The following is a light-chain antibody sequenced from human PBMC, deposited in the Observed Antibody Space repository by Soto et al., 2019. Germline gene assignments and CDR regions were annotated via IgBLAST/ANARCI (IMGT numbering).Light chain of an antibody. V-gene: IGKV1-9*01. CDR2: AAV. CDR1: QGISQY. CDR3: QQLYIFPLT. Sequence: DIHLTQSASLLSASVGDRVTITCRASQGISQYVAWYQQKPGKAPKLLIYAAVVLQGGIPSRFSGGESGTEYTLTISSLQPEDSATYYCQQLYIFPLTFGQGTRLEI. J-gene: IGKJ5*01.